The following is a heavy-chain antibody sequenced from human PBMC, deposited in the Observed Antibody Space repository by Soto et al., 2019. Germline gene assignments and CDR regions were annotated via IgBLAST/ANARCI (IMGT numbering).Heavy chain of an antibody. CDR1: GGSISSSSYY. CDR2: IYYSGST. V-gene: IGHV4-39*01. CDR3: ARHLRVFGYNWFDP. Sequence: SETLSLTCTVSGGSISSSSYYWGWIRQPPGKGLEWIGSIYYSGSTYYNPSLKSRVTISVDTSKNQFSLKLSSVTAADTAVYYCARHLRVFGYNWFDPWGQGTLVTSPQ. J-gene: IGHJ5*02. D-gene: IGHD3-10*01.